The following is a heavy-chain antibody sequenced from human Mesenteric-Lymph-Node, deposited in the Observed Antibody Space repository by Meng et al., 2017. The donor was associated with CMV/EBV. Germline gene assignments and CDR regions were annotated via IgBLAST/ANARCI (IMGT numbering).Heavy chain of an antibody. CDR2: TYFRSAWSN. V-gene: IGHV6-1*01. CDR1: GDSVSSHRVA. J-gene: IGHJ5*01. Sequence: QTRSLTGGISGDSVSSHRVAWNWIRQSPSRGLEWLGRTYFRSAWSNDYASSVKSRIAINPDTSKNQFSLHLASLTPEDTAVYFCVRSSAGGGFDSWGQGTLVTVSS. CDR3: VRSSAGGGFDS. D-gene: IGHD3-16*01.